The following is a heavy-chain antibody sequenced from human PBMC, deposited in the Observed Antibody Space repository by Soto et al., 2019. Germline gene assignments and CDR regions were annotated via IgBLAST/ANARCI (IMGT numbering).Heavy chain of an antibody. CDR3: TTDRWDCSRTSCRIISDAFDI. CDR1: GFTFSNAW. Sequence: GGSLRLSCAAPGFTFSNAWMSWVRQAPGQGLERVGRIKSKTDGGTTDYAAPVKGRFTISRDDSNNTLYLQMHSLKTEDTAVYYCTTDRWDCSRTSCRIISDAFDIWGEGTMVT. J-gene: IGHJ3*02. D-gene: IGHD2-2*01. V-gene: IGHV3-15*01. CDR2: IKSKTDGGTT.